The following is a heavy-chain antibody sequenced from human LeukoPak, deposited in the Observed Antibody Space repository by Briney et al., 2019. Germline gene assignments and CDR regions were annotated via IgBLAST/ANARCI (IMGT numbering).Heavy chain of an antibody. Sequence: ASVKVSCKASGYTFPDYNIHWVQQAPGQGLEWMGWINPNTGGTNFAQKFQGRVTMTRDTSISTAYMELSRLRSDDTAIYYCARDEELDYWGQGTLVTVSS. CDR1: GYTFPDYN. J-gene: IGHJ4*02. CDR2: INPNTGGT. V-gene: IGHV1-2*02. CDR3: ARDEELDY.